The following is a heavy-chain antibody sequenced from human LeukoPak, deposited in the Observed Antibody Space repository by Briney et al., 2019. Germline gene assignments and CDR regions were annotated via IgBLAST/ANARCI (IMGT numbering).Heavy chain of an antibody. CDR2: INTNTGNP. CDR3: ASFFCTSGLCYYLDY. Sequence: PRASVKVSCKASGYTFTSNALGWVRQAPGQGLEWMGWINTNTGNPTYAQGFTGRFVFSLDTSDNTAYLQISSLQAEDTAVYYCASFFCTSGLCYYLDYWGQGALVTVSS. D-gene: IGHD2-8*01. J-gene: IGHJ4*02. V-gene: IGHV7-4-1*02. CDR1: GYTFTSNA.